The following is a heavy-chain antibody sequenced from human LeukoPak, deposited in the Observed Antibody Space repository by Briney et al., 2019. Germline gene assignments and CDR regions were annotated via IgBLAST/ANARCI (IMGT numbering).Heavy chain of an antibody. CDR1: GFTFDDYT. V-gene: IGHV3-43*01. J-gene: IGHJ4*01. CDR2: ISWDGGST. Sequence: GGSLRLSCAASGFTFDDYTMHWVRQAPGKGLEWVSLISWDGGSTYYADSVKGRFTISRDNSKNSLYLQMNSLRTEDTALYYCAKYMMGMVRGAYFFDYWGHGTLVTVSS. CDR3: AKYMMGMVRGAYFFDY. D-gene: IGHD3-10*01.